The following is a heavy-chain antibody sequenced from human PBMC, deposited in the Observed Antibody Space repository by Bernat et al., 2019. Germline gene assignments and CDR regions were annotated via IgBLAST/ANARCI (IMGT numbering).Heavy chain of an antibody. Sequence: EVQLLESGGGLVQPGGSLRLSCAASGFTFSSYAMSWVRQAPGKGLEWVSAISGSGGSTYYADSVKGRFTISRDNSKNTLYLQMNSLRAEDTAVYYCARHGYDYVVHGNRGFFDYWGQGTLVTVSS. D-gene: IGHD5-12*01. V-gene: IGHV3-23*01. CDR3: ARHGYDYVVHGNRGFFDY. J-gene: IGHJ4*02. CDR1: GFTFSSYA. CDR2: ISGSGGST.